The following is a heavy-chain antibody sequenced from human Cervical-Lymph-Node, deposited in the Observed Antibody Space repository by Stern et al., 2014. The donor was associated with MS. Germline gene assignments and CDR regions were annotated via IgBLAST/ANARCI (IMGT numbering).Heavy chain of an antibody. CDR3: ARERSIHYPAFAP. Sequence: QMQLVQSGAEVKKPGSSVRVSCKASGGSFKSYAFNWLRQAPGQGLECMGDIVPMFAKANYAQKFQGRVTVTADEATNTVYMELSFLTSEDTAVYYCARERSIHYPAFAPWGQGTLVTVSS. J-gene: IGHJ5*02. D-gene: IGHD3-10*01. CDR2: IVPMFAKA. V-gene: IGHV1-69*01. CDR1: GGSFKSYA.